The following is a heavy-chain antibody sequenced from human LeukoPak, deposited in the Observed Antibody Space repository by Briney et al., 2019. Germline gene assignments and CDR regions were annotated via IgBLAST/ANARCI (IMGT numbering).Heavy chain of an antibody. Sequence: GESLKISCKGSGYSFTSYWIGWVRQMPGKGLEWMGIIYPGDSDTRYSPSFQGQVTISADKSISTAYLQWSSLKASDTAMYYCASYGGSGWSHWVDAFDIWAKGQWSPSLQ. D-gene: IGHD6-19*01. CDR1: GYSFTSYW. V-gene: IGHV5-51*01. CDR2: IYPGDSDT. CDR3: ASYGGSGWSHWVDAFDI. J-gene: IGHJ3*02.